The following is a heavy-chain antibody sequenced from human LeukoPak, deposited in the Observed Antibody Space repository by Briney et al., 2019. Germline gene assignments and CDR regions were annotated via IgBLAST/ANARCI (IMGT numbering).Heavy chain of an antibody. CDR2: ISYDGSNK. Sequence: GRSLRLSCAASGFTFSSYGMHWVRQAPGKGLEWVAVISYDGSNKYYADSVKGRFTISRDNSKNTLYLQMNSLRAEDTAVYYCANDYRGSSSHNSWGQGTLVTVSS. V-gene: IGHV3-30*18. D-gene: IGHD6-13*01. CDR1: GFTFSSYG. J-gene: IGHJ4*02. CDR3: ANDYRGSSSHNS.